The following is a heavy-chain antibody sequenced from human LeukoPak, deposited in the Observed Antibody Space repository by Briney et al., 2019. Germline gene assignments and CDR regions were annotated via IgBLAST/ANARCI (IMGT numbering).Heavy chain of an antibody. CDR3: ARDFLPSMVRGANQHYGMDV. D-gene: IGHD3-10*01. V-gene: IGHV4-59*01. Sequence: SETLSLTCTVSGGSISSYYWSWIRQPPGKGLEWIGYIYYGGSTNYNPSLKSRVTMSVDTSKNQFSLKLSSVTAADTAVYYCARDFLPSMVRGANQHYGMDVWGQGTTVTVSS. CDR1: GGSISSYY. CDR2: IYYGGST. J-gene: IGHJ6*02.